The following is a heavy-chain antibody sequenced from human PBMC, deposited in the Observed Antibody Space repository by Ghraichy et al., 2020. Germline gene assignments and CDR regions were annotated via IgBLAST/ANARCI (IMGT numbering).Heavy chain of an antibody. Sequence: GESLNISCAASGFTFSSYSMNWVRQAPGKGLEWVSSISSSSSYIYYADSVKGRFTISRDNAKNSLYLQMNSLRAEDTAEYYCARTYGSGSYYNEFDVWGQGTTVTVSS. V-gene: IGHV3-21*01. CDR1: GFTFSSYS. D-gene: IGHD3-10*01. CDR2: ISSSSSYI. J-gene: IGHJ6*02. CDR3: ARTYGSGSYYNEFDV.